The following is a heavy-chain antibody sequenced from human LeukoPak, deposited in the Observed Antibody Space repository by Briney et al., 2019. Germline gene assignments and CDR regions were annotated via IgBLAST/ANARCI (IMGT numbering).Heavy chain of an antibody. V-gene: IGHV1-8*03. D-gene: IGHD3-10*01. J-gene: IGHJ4*02. CDR1: GYTFTSYD. CDR3: ARGQYYYGSGSGDYFDY. Sequence: AASVKVSCRASGYTFTSYDINWVRQATGQGLEWMGWINPNSGNTGYAQKFQGRVTITRYTSISTACMELSSLRCADTAVYYCARGQYYYGSGSGDYFDYWGQGTLVTVSS. CDR2: INPNSGNT.